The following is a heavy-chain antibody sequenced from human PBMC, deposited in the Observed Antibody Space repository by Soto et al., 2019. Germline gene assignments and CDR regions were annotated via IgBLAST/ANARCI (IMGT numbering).Heavy chain of an antibody. J-gene: IGHJ4*02. CDR2: IWNDGTNK. V-gene: IGHV3-33*01. Sequence: QVQLVASGGGVVQPGRSLRLSCAASGFTFSNYHMHWVRQAPGKGLEWVALIWNDGTNKFYADSVKGRFTISRDNSRNTLYPQMNSLRAEDTAVYYCARIGTWALNFDYWGQGTLVTVSS. CDR3: ARIGTWALNFDY. D-gene: IGHD2-8*01. CDR1: GFTFSNYH.